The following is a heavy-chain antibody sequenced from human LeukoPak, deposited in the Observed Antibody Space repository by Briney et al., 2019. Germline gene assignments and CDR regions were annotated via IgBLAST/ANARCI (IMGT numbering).Heavy chain of an antibody. Sequence: SETLSLTCTVSGGSISSYYWSWIRQPPGKGLEWIGYIYYSGSTNYNPSHKSRVTISVDTSKNQFSLKLSSVTAADTAVYYCARPERPYSSSWYRYWGQGTLVTVSS. D-gene: IGHD6-13*01. J-gene: IGHJ4*02. V-gene: IGHV4-59*08. CDR3: ARPERPYSSSWYRY. CDR2: IYYSGST. CDR1: GGSISSYY.